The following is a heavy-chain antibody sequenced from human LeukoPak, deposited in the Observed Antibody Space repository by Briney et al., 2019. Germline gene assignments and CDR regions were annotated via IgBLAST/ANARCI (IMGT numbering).Heavy chain of an antibody. Sequence: GGSLRLSCAASGFTFSDHYMSWIRQAPGKGLEWVSYISSSDTYTNYADSVKGRFTISRDNAKNSLYLQMNSLRAEDTAVYYCAGGFGELLGYYYGMDVWGQGTTVTVSS. CDR3: AGGFGELLGYYYGMDV. V-gene: IGHV3-11*06. J-gene: IGHJ6*02. CDR1: GFTFSDHY. D-gene: IGHD3-10*01. CDR2: ISSSDTYT.